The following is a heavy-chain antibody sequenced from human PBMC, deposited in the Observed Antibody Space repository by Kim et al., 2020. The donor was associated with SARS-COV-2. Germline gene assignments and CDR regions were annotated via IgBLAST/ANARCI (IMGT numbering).Heavy chain of an antibody. V-gene: IGHV3-64*01. CDR2: ST. CDR3: ARDTFEGMDV. Sequence: STYTANSVKGKYTISRDNSKDTLYLQMGSLRAEDMAVYYCARDTFEGMDVWGKGTTVTVSS. D-gene: IGHD3-3*02. J-gene: IGHJ6*03.